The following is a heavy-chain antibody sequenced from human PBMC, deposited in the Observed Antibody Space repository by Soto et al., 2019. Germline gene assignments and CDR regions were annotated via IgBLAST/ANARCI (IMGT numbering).Heavy chain of an antibody. Sequence: GASVKVSCKASGYTFTSYAMHWVRQAPGQRLEWMGWINAGNGNTKYSQKFQGRVTITRDTSASTAYMELSSLRSEDTAVYYCAHSSSWYGDYYYYMDVWGKGTTVTVSS. CDR1: GYTFTSYA. CDR2: INAGNGNT. CDR3: AHSSSWYGDYYYYMDV. D-gene: IGHD6-13*01. V-gene: IGHV1-3*01. J-gene: IGHJ6*03.